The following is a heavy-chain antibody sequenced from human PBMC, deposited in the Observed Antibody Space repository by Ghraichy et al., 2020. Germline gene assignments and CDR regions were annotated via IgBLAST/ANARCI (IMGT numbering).Heavy chain of an antibody. V-gene: IGHV1-46*01. CDR2: ISPSGSST. CDR3: ARDATVETRASWLDP. Sequence: ASVKLSCKASRYPFTRYHMHWVRQAPGQGLEWMGIISPSGSSTTYAQKFQGRVTMTTSTSTSTVYMELSGLRSEDTAVYYCARDATVETRASWLDPWGQGTLVTVSS. D-gene: IGHD4-23*01. CDR1: RYPFTRYH. J-gene: IGHJ5*02.